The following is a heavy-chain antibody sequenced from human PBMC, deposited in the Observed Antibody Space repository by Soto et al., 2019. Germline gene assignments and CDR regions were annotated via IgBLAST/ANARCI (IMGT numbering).Heavy chain of an antibody. CDR3: GRSVGLSYGMDV. CDR1: GYIFASYG. Sequence: ASVKVSCKASGYIFASYGISWVRQAPGQGLEWMGWISAYNGNTNYAQKLQGRVTMSTDTSTSTAYMELRSLRSDDTAVYYCGRSVGLSYGMDVWGQGTTVTVAS. CDR2: ISAYNGNT. D-gene: IGHD1-26*01. V-gene: IGHV1-18*01. J-gene: IGHJ6*02.